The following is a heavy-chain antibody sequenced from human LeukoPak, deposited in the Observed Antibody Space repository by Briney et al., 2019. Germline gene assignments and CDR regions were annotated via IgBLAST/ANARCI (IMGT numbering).Heavy chain of an antibody. CDR2: ISWDGGST. Sequence: PGGSLRLSCAASGFTFDDYAMHWVRQAPGKGLEWVSLISWDGGSTYYADSVRGRFTISRDNSKNSLYLQMNSLRDEDTALYYCAKGPTGDYVNYSDYWGQGTLVTVSS. V-gene: IGHV3-43D*03. D-gene: IGHD4-17*01. CDR1: GFTFDDYA. CDR3: AKGPTGDYVNYSDY. J-gene: IGHJ4*02.